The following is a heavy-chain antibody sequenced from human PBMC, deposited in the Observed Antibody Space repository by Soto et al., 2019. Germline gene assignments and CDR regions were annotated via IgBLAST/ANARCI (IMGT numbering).Heavy chain of an antibody. D-gene: IGHD2-15*01. CDR1: GFTFSDYY. Sequence: GGSLRLSCAASGFTFSDYYMTWIRQAPGKGLEWVSYTSSSGTGIYYADSVKGRFTISRDNAKKSLYQQMSSLRAEDTAIYYCARAYSDAFDIWGQGTMVTVSS. CDR2: TSSSGTGI. CDR3: ARAYSDAFDI. V-gene: IGHV3-11*01. J-gene: IGHJ3*02.